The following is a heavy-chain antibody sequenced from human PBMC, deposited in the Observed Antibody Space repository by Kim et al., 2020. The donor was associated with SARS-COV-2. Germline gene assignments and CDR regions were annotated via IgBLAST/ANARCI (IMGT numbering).Heavy chain of an antibody. CDR3: ARGRDYGSGNYYYGMDV. D-gene: IGHD3-10*01. V-gene: IGHV3-21*01. Sequence: VKGRFTISRDNAKNSLYLQMNSLRAEDTAVYYCARGRDYGSGNYYYGMDVWGQGTTVTVSS. J-gene: IGHJ6*02.